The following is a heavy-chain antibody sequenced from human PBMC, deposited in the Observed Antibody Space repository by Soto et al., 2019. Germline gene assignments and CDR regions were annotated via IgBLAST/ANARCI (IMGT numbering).Heavy chain of an antibody. J-gene: IGHJ4*02. V-gene: IGHV4-4*07. CDR3: ARESVSGTYRFDS. CDR2: IHDTGRT. CDR1: GDSLSTYY. D-gene: IGHD3-16*02. Sequence: PSETLSLTCTVSGDSLSTYYWSWIRQPAGERLEWIGRIHDTGRTNYNPSLKSRVTMSVDTSKNQFSLRVNSVTAADTAVYYCARESVSGTYRFDSWGQGTLDTLSS.